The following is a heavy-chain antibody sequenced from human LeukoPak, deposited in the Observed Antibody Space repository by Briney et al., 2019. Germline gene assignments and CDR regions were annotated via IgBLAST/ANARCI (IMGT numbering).Heavy chain of an antibody. CDR1: GFTVSSDV. Sequence: PGGSLRLSCAASGFTVSSDVMNWVRQAPGRGREWFSSISSSSIYIYYAASVKGRFTISRDNAKNSLYLQMNSLRAEDTAVYYCARDSDVLDYWGQGTLVTVSS. J-gene: IGHJ4*02. CDR2: ISSSSIYI. V-gene: IGHV3-21*01. CDR3: ARDSDVLDY.